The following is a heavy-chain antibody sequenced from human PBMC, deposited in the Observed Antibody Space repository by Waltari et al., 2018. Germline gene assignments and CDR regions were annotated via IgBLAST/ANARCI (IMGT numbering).Heavy chain of an antibody. J-gene: IGHJ6*02. CDR1: GYTFAKYG. Sequence: QVQLVQSGDEVKTPGASVKVSCKASGYTFAKYGINWVRQAPGQGIGWMGWISAHNGDTDYAQILQDRLTMTTDTSTSTAYMELRSLRSDDTARYYCARAGVYSSSGNYYYYGMDVWGRGTAVTVSS. D-gene: IGHD6-13*01. CDR2: ISAHNGDT. CDR3: ARAGVYSSSGNYYYYGMDV. V-gene: IGHV1-18*01.